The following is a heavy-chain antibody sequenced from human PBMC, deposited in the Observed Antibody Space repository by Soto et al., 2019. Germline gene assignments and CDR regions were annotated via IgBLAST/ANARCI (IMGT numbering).Heavy chain of an antibody. CDR1: GFSFSGYS. Sequence: GGSLRLSCAASGFSFSGYSMNWVRQAPGKGLEWVSAISGSGGSTYYADSVKGRFTISRDNSKNTLYLQMNSLRAEDTAVYYCAKAGPYDYIWGSYRSHYFDYWGQGTLVTVSS. CDR3: AKAGPYDYIWGSYRSHYFDY. D-gene: IGHD3-16*02. CDR2: ISGSGGST. J-gene: IGHJ4*02. V-gene: IGHV3-23*01.